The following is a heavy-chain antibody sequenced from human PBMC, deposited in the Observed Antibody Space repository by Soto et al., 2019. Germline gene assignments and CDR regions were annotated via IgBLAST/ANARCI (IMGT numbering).Heavy chain of an antibody. D-gene: IGHD1-1*01. CDR1: GGSMRDYY. CDR2: IYYSGNT. Sequence: PSDTLSLTCSVSGGSMRDYYWSWIRQSPGKGPEWIGYIYYSGNTNYNPSRKSRVTISVDMPKSLFSLKLSSVTAADTAVYYCARQLGLWQPLDDWGRGTLATVSS. V-gene: IGHV4-59*01. CDR3: ARQLGLWQPLDD. J-gene: IGHJ4*02.